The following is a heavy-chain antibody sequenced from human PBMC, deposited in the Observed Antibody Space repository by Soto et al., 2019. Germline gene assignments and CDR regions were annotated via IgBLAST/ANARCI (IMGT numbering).Heavy chain of an antibody. V-gene: IGHV1-18*01. CDR2: ISAYNGNT. J-gene: IGHJ6*03. Sequence: QVQLVQSGAEVKKPGASVKVSCKASGYTFTSYGISWVRQAPGQGLAWMGWISAYNGNTNYAQKHQGRVTMTTDTSTSTAYMEVRGLGSDDTAVYYCGRFRLGLVHYSCYMDVGGKGTTVTVSS. D-gene: IGHD3-16*01. CDR1: GYTFTSYG. CDR3: GRFRLGLVHYSCYMDV.